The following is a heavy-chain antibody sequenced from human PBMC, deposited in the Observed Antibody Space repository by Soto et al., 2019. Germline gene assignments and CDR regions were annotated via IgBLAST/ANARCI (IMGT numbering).Heavy chain of an antibody. J-gene: IGHJ4*02. CDR3: ARVFLDDSSGYYYVDNY. V-gene: IGHV1-18*04. CDR2: ISAYNGNT. CDR1: GYTFTSYG. D-gene: IGHD3-22*01. Sequence: RASVKVSCKASGYTFTSYGISWVLQAPGQGLEWMGWISAYNGNTNYAQKLQGRVTMTTDTSTSTAYMELRSLRSDDTAVYYCARVFLDDSSGYYYVDNYWGQGTLVTVSS.